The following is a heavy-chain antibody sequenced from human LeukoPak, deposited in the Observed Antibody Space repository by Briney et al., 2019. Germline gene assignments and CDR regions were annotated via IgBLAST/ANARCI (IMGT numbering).Heavy chain of an antibody. CDR2: IYYSGST. V-gene: IGHV4-59*08. J-gene: IGHJ6*02. CDR1: GGSISSYY. CDR3: ARYSSGWYWGGSGMDV. Sequence: SETLSLTCTVSGGSISSYYWSWIRQPPGKGLEWIGYIYYSGSTNYNPSLKSRVTISVDTSKNQFSLKLSSVTAADTAIYYCARYSSGWYWGGSGMDVWGQGTTVIVSS. D-gene: IGHD6-19*01.